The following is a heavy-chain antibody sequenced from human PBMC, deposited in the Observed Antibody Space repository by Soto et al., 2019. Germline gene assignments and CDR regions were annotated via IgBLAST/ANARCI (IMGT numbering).Heavy chain of an antibody. D-gene: IGHD3-3*01. CDR1: GGSISSYY. Sequence: SETLSLTCTVSGGSISSYYWSWIRQPPGKGLEWIGYIYYSGSTNYNPSLKSRVTISVDTSKNQFSLKLSSVTAADTAVYYCARGYYDFWSGRYYYYGMDVWGQGTTVTVSS. CDR3: ARGYYDFWSGRYYYYGMDV. V-gene: IGHV4-59*01. J-gene: IGHJ6*02. CDR2: IYYSGST.